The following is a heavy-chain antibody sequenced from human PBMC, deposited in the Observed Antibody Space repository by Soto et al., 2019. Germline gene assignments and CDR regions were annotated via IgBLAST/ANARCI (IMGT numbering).Heavy chain of an antibody. V-gene: IGHV4-4*02. D-gene: IGHD6-13*01. CDR1: GGSISSSNW. CDR2: IYHSGST. J-gene: IGHJ5*02. CDR3: ARDRAAAGTSWFDP. Sequence: PSETLSLTCAVSGGSISSSNWWSWVRQPPGKGLEWIGEIYHSGSTNYNPSLKSRVTISVDKSKNQFSLKLSSVTAADTAVYYCARDRAAAGTSWFDPWGQGTLVTVSS.